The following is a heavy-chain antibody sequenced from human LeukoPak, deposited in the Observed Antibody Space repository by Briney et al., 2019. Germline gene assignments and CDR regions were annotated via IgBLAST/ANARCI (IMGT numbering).Heavy chain of an antibody. J-gene: IGHJ4*02. V-gene: IGHV3-23*01. CDR3: APFAGSYWAPTLFDY. CDR1: GFTFSSYG. Sequence: QPGGTLRLSCAASGFTFSSYGMSWVRQAPGKGLEWVSAISGSGGSTYYADSVKGRFTISRDNSKNTLYLQMNSLRAEDTAVYYCAPFAGSYWAPTLFDYWGQGTLVTVSS. CDR2: ISGSGGST. D-gene: IGHD3-10*01.